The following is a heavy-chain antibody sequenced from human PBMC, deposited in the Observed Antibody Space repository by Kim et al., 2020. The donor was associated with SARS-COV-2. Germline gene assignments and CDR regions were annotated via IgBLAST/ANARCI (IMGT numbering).Heavy chain of an antibody. J-gene: IGHJ4*02. CDR1: GFSVGNNQ. CDR2: IQGRGWT. Sequence: GGSLRLSCAVSGFSVGNNQMTWFRQAPGKGLEWDSLIQGRGWTYYADSVKGRFTISRDKSKNTVYLQMNRLRGEDTAVYYCLGAGDNSNWGQGTLVTISS. V-gene: IGHV3-53*01. CDR3: LGAGDNSN. D-gene: IGHD1-20*01.